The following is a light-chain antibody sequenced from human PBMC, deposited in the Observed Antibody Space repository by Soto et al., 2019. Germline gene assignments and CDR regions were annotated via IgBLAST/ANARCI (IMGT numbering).Light chain of an antibody. CDR2: AAS. V-gene: IGKV1-39*01. CDR1: QSISGY. Sequence: DIQMTQSPSSLSASVGDRVTITCRASQSISGYLNWYQQKPGKAPKLLIYAASSLQSGVPSRFSGSGSGTDFTLTISSLQPEDFATYYCQQSYSTLRTFGGGTKVEI. J-gene: IGKJ4*01. CDR3: QQSYSTLRT.